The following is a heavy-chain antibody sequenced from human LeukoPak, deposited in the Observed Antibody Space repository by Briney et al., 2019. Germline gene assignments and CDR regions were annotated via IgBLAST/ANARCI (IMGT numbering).Heavy chain of an antibody. CDR3: VTDLVIKGYFDY. V-gene: IGHV3-23*01. CDR2: SGSGGTT. CDR1: GFTFSSYA. Sequence: GGSLRLSCAASGFTFSSYAMSWVRQAPGKGLEWVSASGSGGTTYYADSVKGRFAISRDNSKNTLYLQTNSLKTEDTAVYYCVTDLVIKGYFDYWGQGALVTVSS. D-gene: IGHD2-21*01. J-gene: IGHJ4*02.